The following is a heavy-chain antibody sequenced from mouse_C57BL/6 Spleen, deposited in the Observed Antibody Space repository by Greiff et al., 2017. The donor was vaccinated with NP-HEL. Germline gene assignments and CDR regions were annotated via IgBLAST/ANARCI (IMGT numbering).Heavy chain of an antibody. Sequence: QVQLQQSGAELARPGASVKLSCKASGYTFTSYGISWVKQRTGQGLEWIGEIYPGSGNTYYNEQFKGKATLNADKSSSPAYMELRSLTSEDSAVYVCARNYGSSYLYYFDDWGQGTTLTVSS. V-gene: IGHV1-81*01. J-gene: IGHJ2*01. CDR1: GYTFTSYG. CDR3: ARNYGSSYLYYFDD. CDR2: IYPGSGNT. D-gene: IGHD1-1*01.